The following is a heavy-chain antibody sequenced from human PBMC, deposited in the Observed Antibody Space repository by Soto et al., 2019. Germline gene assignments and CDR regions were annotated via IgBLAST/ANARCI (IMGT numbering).Heavy chain of an antibody. CDR1: GLTVSSNY. J-gene: IGHJ3*02. Sequence: PVGSLRLSCAASGLTVSSNYMSWVRQAPGKGLEWVSVIYSGGSTYYADSVKGRFTISRDNSKNTLYLQMNSLRAEDTAVYYCARDTMTATYAFDIWGQGTMVTVSS. V-gene: IGHV3-53*01. CDR3: ARDTMTATYAFDI. CDR2: IYSGGST.